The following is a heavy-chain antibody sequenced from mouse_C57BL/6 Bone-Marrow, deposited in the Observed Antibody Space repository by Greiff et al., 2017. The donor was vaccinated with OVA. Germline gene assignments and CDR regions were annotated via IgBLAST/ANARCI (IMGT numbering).Heavy chain of an antibody. J-gene: IGHJ4*01. D-gene: IGHD1-1*01. CDR1: GFTFSSYA. V-gene: IGHV5-9-1*02. CDR3: PRLLDPMDY. Sequence: DVMLVDSGEGLVKPGGSLKLSCAASGFTFSSYAMSWVRQTPEKRLEWVAYISSGGDYIYYADTVQGRFTISRDNARNTLYLQMSSLKSEDTAMYYCPRLLDPMDYWGQGTAVTVSS. CDR2: ISSGGDYI.